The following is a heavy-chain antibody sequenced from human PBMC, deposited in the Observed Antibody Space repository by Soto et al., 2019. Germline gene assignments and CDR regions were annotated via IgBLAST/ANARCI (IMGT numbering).Heavy chain of an antibody. V-gene: IGHV4-31*03. CDR3: AREAVVVALFDY. J-gene: IGHJ4*02. D-gene: IGHD2-15*01. CDR2: IYYSGST. Sequence: QVQLQESGPGLVRPSQTLSLTCTVSGGSISSGGYYWSWIRQHPGKGLEWIGYIYYSGSTYYNPSLKSRVTISVDTSKNQFSLKLSSVTAADTAVYYCAREAVVVALFDYWGQGTLVTVSS. CDR1: GGSISSGGYY.